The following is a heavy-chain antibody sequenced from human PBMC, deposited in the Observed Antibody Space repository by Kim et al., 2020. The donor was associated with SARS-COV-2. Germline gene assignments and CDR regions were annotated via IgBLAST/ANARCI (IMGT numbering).Heavy chain of an antibody. CDR1: RFTFNNYW. Sequence: GESLRLSCAVSRFTFNNYWINWVRHAPGKGLVWVSRISSDGSITNYADSVKGRFTMSRDNAENTMYLQMNSLRAEDTAVYYCARGFFGDGFDVWGQGTTVTVSS. CDR3: ARGFFGDGFDV. V-gene: IGHV3-74*01. CDR2: ISSDGSIT. D-gene: IGHD3-10*01. J-gene: IGHJ6*02.